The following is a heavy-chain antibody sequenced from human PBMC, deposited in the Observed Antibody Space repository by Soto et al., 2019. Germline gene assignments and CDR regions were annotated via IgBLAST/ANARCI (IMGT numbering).Heavy chain of an antibody. Sequence: SVKVSCKASGGTFSSYAISWVRQAPGQGLEWMGGIIPIFGTANYAQKFQGRVTITADESTSTAYMELSSLRSEDTAVYYCARIYYYDSSGYPSREDYYGMDVWGQGTTVTVPS. J-gene: IGHJ6*02. D-gene: IGHD3-22*01. CDR3: ARIYYYDSSGYPSREDYYGMDV. CDR2: IIPIFGTA. CDR1: GGTFSSYA. V-gene: IGHV1-69*13.